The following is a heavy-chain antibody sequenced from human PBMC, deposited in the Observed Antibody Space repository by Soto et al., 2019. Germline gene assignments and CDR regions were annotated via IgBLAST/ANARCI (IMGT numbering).Heavy chain of an antibody. CDR2: ISGSGIST. V-gene: IGHV3-23*01. CDR1: GFTFSTYP. J-gene: IGHJ6*02. CDR3: VKPPVITASYYYYDMDV. D-gene: IGHD4-4*01. Sequence: EAQLLESGGGLVQPGGSLRLSCAASGFTFSTYPMSWVRQAPGKGLEWVSGISGSGISTYYTDSVKGRFTISRDNSKNTVFLQMNSLRDEDTAVYYCVKPPVITASYYYYDMDVWGQGTTVTLSS.